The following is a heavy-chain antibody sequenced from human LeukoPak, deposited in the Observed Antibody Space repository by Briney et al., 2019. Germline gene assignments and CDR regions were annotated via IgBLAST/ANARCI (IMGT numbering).Heavy chain of an antibody. CDR2: ISSSGSNI. Sequence: GGSLRLSCAASGFTFRAFEMNWVRQAPGKGLEWVSYISSSGSNIYYADSVKGRFTISRDNAKNSLYLQMNSLRAEDTAVYYCAKLAPIGTTLGLLFDYWGQGTLVTVSS. D-gene: IGHD1-7*01. CDR3: AKLAPIGTTLGLLFDY. CDR1: GFTFRAFE. J-gene: IGHJ4*02. V-gene: IGHV3-48*03.